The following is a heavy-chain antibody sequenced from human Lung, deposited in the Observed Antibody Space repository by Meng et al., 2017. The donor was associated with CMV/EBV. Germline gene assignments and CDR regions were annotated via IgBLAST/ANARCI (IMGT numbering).Heavy chain of an antibody. D-gene: IGHD5-24*01. CDR3: IRDLVGKRDD. V-gene: IGHV3-11*06. Sequence: QVQLVESGGGLVKPGGSLRLSCTGSGFTFSDYYMSWIRQAPGKGLEWVSYISTTTGYTEYADSVKGRFTISRDNAKNTLYLQMSDLRADDSAVYYCIRDLVGKRDDWGQGTLVTVSS. CDR1: GFTFSDYY. J-gene: IGHJ4*02. CDR2: ISTTTGYT.